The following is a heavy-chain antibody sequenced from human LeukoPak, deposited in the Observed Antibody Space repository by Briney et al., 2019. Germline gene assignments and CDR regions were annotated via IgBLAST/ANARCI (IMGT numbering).Heavy chain of an antibody. D-gene: IGHD1-26*01. CDR3: AREVGATPRTYYYYYYMDV. CDR2: MNPNSGNT. V-gene: IGHV1-8*01. J-gene: IGHJ6*03. Sequence: ASVKVSCKASGYTFTSYDINWVRQATGQGLEWMGWMNPNSGNTGYAQKFQGRVTMTRDASISTAYMELSRLRSDDTAVYYCAREVGATPRTYYYYYYMDVWGKGTTVTISS. CDR1: GYTFTSYD.